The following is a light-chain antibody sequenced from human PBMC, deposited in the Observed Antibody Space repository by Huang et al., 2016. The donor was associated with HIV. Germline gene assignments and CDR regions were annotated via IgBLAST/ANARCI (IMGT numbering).Light chain of an antibody. CDR1: QSIGTW. J-gene: IGKJ1*01. CDR3: QHYNSFPWT. CDR2: DAS. Sequence: DIQMTQSSATLSASVGDRVTITCRASQSIGTWLAWYQQKPGKAPNLLIYDASTLESGVPSSFSGGGSGTEFTLTINSLQPDDFASYYCQHYNSFPWTFGQGTKVEV. V-gene: IGKV1-5*03.